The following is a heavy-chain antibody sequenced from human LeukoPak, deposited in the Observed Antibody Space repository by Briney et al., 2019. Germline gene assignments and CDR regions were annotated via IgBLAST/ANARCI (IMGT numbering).Heavy chain of an antibody. D-gene: IGHD3-16*01. CDR3: VLVPPPYTQHF. CDR1: GGSLSGHH. J-gene: IGHJ4*02. V-gene: IGHV4-34*01. CDR2: INYSGST. Sequence: SETLSLTCAVYGGSLSGHHWTWIRQSPGKRLEWIGEINYSGSTQYNPSLESRVTISVDTSKTQFSLKLSSVTAADTAVYYCVLVPPPYTQHFWGQGAPVTVSS.